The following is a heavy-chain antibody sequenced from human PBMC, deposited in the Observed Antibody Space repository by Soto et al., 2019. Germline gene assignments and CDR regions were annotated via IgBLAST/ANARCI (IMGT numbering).Heavy chain of an antibody. CDR2: INHSGST. J-gene: IGHJ4*02. Sequence: SENLSLTFAVYGGSFRGSYWSWIRQPLGKGLEWIGEINHSGSTNYNPSLKSRVTISVDTSKNQFSLKLSSVTAADTAVYYCARGRANYYGSGSYYNDYWGQGTLVTVSS. CDR3: ARGRANYYGSGSYYNDY. CDR1: GGSFRGSY. D-gene: IGHD3-10*01. V-gene: IGHV4-34*01.